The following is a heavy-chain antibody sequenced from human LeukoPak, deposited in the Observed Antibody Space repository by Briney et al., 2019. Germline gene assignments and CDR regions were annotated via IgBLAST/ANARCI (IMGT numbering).Heavy chain of an antibody. CDR2: ISAYNGNT. CDR3: ARVRRYGDYYYYYMDV. D-gene: IGHD4-17*01. J-gene: IGHJ6*03. CDR1: GYTFTSYD. Sequence: GASVKVSCKASGYTFTSYDISWVRQAPGQGLEWMGWISAYNGNTNYAQKLQGRVTMTTDTSTSTAYMELRSLRSDDTAVYYCARVRRYGDYYYYYMDVWGKGTTVTVSS. V-gene: IGHV1-18*01.